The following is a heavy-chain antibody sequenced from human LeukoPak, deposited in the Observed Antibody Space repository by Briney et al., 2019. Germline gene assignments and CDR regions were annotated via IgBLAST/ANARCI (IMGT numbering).Heavy chain of an antibody. CDR1: GLTVSSNH. CDR2: IYSGGLT. CDR3: ARDRGSFDY. V-gene: IGHV3-66*02. Sequence: GGSLRLSCAVSGLTVSSNHFSWVRQAPGQGLEWVSVIYSGGLTVYTDSVKGRFTISRDNSKNTLYLQMSSLRPEDTAVYYCARDRGSFDYWGQGTVVTVSP. J-gene: IGHJ4*02.